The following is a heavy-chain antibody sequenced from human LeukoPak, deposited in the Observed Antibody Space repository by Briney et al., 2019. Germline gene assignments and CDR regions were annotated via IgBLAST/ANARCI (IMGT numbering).Heavy chain of an antibody. CDR2: IWYDGTNK. CDR1: GFTFSSYG. Sequence: GRSLRLSCTASGFTFSSYGMHWVRQAPGKGLEWVAVIWYDGTNKYYADSVQGRFTISRDNSKNTLYLQMNSLRDEDTAVYYCARNKDDNGYNPLHIWGQGTMVTVSS. V-gene: IGHV3-33*01. J-gene: IGHJ3*02. CDR3: ARNKDDNGYNPLHI. D-gene: IGHD5-24*01.